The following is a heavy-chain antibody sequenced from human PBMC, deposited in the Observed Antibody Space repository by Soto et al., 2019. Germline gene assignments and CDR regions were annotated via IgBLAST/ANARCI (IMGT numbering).Heavy chain of an antibody. CDR2: IYPGDSDT. V-gene: IGHV5-51*01. D-gene: IGHD1-26*01. CDR3: ARAPGPWELLFWFDP. Sequence: GESLKISCKASGYRFSTYWIGWVRQRPGKGPEWMAIIYPGDSDTREYPSFQGQVTISADKSSNTVHLQWRSLKASDTAIYYCARAPGPWELLFWFDPWGQGTLVTVSS. CDR1: GYRFSTYW. J-gene: IGHJ5*02.